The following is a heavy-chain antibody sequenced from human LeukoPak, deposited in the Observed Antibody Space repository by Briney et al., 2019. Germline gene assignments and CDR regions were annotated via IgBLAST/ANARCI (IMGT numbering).Heavy chain of an antibody. Sequence: SETLSLTCSVSGGSISSGDYYWSWIRQPAGKGLEWIGRIYTSGSTNYNPSLKSRVTMSVDTSKNQFSLKLSSVTAADTAVYYCARGNGDYLAFDIWGQGTMVTVSS. CDR1: GGSISSGDYY. J-gene: IGHJ3*02. CDR3: ARGNGDYLAFDI. CDR2: IYTSGST. D-gene: IGHD4-17*01. V-gene: IGHV4-61*02.